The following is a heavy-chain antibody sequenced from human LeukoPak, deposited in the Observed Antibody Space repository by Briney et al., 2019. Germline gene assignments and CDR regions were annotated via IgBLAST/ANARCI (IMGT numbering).Heavy chain of an antibody. CDR1: GFTFSSYA. V-gene: IGHV3-23*01. CDR3: AKASITMIVVIIPSPVGYFDF. J-gene: IGHJ4*02. CDR2: ISGSGGST. D-gene: IGHD3-22*01. Sequence: GGSLRLSCAASGFTFSSYAMSWVRQAPGKGLEWVSAISGSGGSTYYVDSVKGRFTISRDNSKNTMYLQINSLRAEDTATYYCAKASITMIVVIIPSPVGYFDFWGQGTLVTVSS.